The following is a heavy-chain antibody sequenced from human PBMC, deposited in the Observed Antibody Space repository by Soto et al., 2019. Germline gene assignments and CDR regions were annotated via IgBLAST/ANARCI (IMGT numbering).Heavy chain of an antibody. V-gene: IGHV3-23*01. CDR2: ISGSGGST. Sequence: PGGSLSLSCAASGFTFSSYAMSWVRQAPGKGLEWVSAISGSGGSTYYADSVKGRFTISRDNSKNTLYLQMNSLRAEDTAVYYCAKARGGYCSGGSCYNYYYMDVWGKGTTVTVSS. CDR1: GFTFSSYA. CDR3: AKARGGYCSGGSCYNYYYMDV. J-gene: IGHJ6*03. D-gene: IGHD2-15*01.